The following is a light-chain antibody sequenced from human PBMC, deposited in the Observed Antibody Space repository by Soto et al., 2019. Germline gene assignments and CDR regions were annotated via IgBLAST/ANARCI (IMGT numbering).Light chain of an antibody. Sequence: QSVLTQPASVSGSPGQSITISCTGTSSDVGGYNYVSWYQQHPGKAPKLMIYEVSNRPSGVSNRFSGSKSGNTASLTISGLQAEDEADYYCSSYTSSITPYVVFGGGTKLTVL. CDR3: SSYTSSITPYVV. J-gene: IGLJ2*01. CDR1: SSDVGGYNY. CDR2: EVS. V-gene: IGLV2-14*01.